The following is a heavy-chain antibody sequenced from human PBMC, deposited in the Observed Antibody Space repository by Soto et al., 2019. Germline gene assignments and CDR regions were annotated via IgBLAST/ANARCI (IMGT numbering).Heavy chain of an antibody. Sequence: PSETLSLTCAVYGGSFSGYYWSWIRQPPGKGLEWIGEINHSGSTNYNPSLKSRVTISVDTSKNQFSLKLSSVTAADTAVYYCARSPSSRSRDDGGKGTLVPVSS. CDR1: GGSFSGYY. CDR3: ARSPSSRSRDD. V-gene: IGHV4-34*01. CDR2: INHSGST. D-gene: IGHD2-15*01. J-gene: IGHJ4*02.